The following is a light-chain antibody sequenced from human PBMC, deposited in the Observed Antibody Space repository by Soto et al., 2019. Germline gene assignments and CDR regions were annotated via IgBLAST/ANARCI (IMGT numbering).Light chain of an antibody. CDR3: QKYNCAPFT. CDR1: QSINKY. J-gene: IGKJ3*01. Sequence: DIQMTQSPSPLSASVGDRVTITCRASQSINKYLNWYQQKTGKAPKLLIYGASSLPSGVPSRFSGSGSGTDFTLTISSLQPEDVATYYCQKYNCAPFTFGPGTKVDLK. V-gene: IGKV1-39*01. CDR2: GAS.